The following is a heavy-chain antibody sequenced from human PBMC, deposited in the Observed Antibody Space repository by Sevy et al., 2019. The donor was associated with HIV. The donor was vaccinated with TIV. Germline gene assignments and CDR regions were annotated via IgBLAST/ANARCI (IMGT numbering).Heavy chain of an antibody. J-gene: IGHJ4*02. Sequence: GGSLRLSCAASGFTFSYYNMNWVRQAPGKGLEWVSSISSGSSYVYHADSVKDRFTISRDNAKNSLYLQMNSLRTEDTAVYYCASPLHYYDSPSAYWGQGTQVTVSS. CDR1: GFTFSYYN. CDR3: ASPLHYYDSPSAY. V-gene: IGHV3-21*01. D-gene: IGHD3-22*01. CDR2: ISSGSSYV.